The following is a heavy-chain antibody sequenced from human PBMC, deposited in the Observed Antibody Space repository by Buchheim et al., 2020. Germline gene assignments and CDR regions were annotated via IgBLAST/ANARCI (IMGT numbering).Heavy chain of an antibody. V-gene: IGHV1-2*04. Sequence: QVQLVQSGAEVKKPGASVKVSCKASGYTFTGYYMHWVRQAPGQGLEWMGWINPTSGGTNYAQKFQGWVTMTRDTSLRQDYMELSRLRSDDTAVYYCASLGGVNGSYEEGFDYWGQGTL. D-gene: IGHD1-26*01. CDR3: ASLGGVNGSYEEGFDY. CDR2: INPTSGGT. J-gene: IGHJ4*02. CDR1: GYTFTGYY.